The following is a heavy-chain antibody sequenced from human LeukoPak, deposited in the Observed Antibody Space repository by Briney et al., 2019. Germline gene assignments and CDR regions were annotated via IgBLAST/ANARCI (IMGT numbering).Heavy chain of an antibody. V-gene: IGHV1-18*01. J-gene: IGHJ4*02. CDR3: AREETNYYDSSGYFYYFDY. Sequence: ASVKVSCKASGYTFTSYGISWVRQAPGQGLEWMGWISASNGNTNYAQKLQGRVTMTTDTSTSTAYMELRSLRSDDTAVYYCAREETNYYDSSGYFYYFDYWGQGTLVTVSS. D-gene: IGHD3-22*01. CDR1: GYTFTSYG. CDR2: ISASNGNT.